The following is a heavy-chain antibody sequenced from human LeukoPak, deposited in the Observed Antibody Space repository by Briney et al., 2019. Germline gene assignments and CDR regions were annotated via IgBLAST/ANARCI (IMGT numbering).Heavy chain of an antibody. CDR2: ISSSSSYI. D-gene: IGHD2-2*01. J-gene: IGHJ6*02. V-gene: IGHV3-21*01. Sequence: PGGSLRLSCAASGFTFSSYSMNWVRQAPGKGLEWVSSISSSSSYIYYADSVKGRFTISRDNAKNSLYLQMNSLRADDTAVYYCARGGTPKSSIVVIPASIDYDYYGMDVWGQGTTVTAS. CDR1: GFTFSSYS. CDR3: ARGGTPKSSIVVIPASIDYDYYGMDV.